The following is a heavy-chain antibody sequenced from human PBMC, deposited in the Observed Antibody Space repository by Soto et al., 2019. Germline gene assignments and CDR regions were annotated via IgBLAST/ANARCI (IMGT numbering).Heavy chain of an antibody. CDR1: GGTFSSYT. CDR3: ARDVTMIVVAHYGMDV. D-gene: IGHD3-22*01. CDR2: IIPILGIA. V-gene: IGHV1-69*08. Sequence: QVQLVQSGAEVKKPGSSVKVSCKASGGTFSSYTISWVQQAPGQGLEWMGRIIPILGIANYAQKFQGRVTITADKSTSTAYMELSSLRSEDTAVYYCARDVTMIVVAHYGMDVWGQGTTVTVSS. J-gene: IGHJ6*02.